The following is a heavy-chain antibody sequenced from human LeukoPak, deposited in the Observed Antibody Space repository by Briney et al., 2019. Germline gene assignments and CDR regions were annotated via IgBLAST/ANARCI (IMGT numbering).Heavy chain of an antibody. Sequence: SETPSLTCTVSGGSISSSSYYWGWIRQPPGKGLEWIGSIYYSGSTYYNPSLKSRVTISVDTSKNQFSLQLTSLTAADTAVYYCARQVSYIAVAGPRDDAFDVWGQGTMITVSS. CDR1: GGSISSSSYY. D-gene: IGHD6-19*01. CDR3: ARQVSYIAVAGPRDDAFDV. J-gene: IGHJ3*01. CDR2: IYYSGST. V-gene: IGHV4-39*01.